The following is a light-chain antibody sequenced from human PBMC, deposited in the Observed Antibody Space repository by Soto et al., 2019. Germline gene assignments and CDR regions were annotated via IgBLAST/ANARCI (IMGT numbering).Light chain of an antibody. CDR3: HKSYSTHLN. Sequence: QMTQSPSTLSQYVVPIVTITCRASQSISTWLAWYKKKKGKDTKALIYAEYSLQSGVKSRFSVSISGTDFTLNISSMKHEELSTDYCHKSYSTHLNCGGGTKVEN. V-gene: IGKV1-39*01. J-gene: IGKJ4*01. CDR1: QSISTW. CDR2: AEY.